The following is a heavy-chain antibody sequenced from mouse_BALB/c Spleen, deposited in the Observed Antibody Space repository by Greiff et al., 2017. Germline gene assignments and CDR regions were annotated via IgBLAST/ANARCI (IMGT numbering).Heavy chain of an antibody. CDR2: INPDSSTI. V-gene: IGHV4-1*02. D-gene: IGHD2-10*01. CDR1: GFDFSRYW. CDR3: ARAYYGNYAWFAY. Sequence: EVKVIESGGGLVQPGGSLKLYCAASGFDFSRYWMSWVRQAPGKGLEWIGEINPDSSTINYTPSLKDKFIISRDNAKNTLYLQMSKVRSEDTALYYCARAYYGNYAWFAYWGQGTLVTVSA. J-gene: IGHJ3*01.